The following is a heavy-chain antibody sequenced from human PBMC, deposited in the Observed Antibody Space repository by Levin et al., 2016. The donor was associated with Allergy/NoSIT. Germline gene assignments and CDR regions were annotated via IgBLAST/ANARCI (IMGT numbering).Heavy chain of an antibody. CDR2: ISGSSGST. V-gene: IGHV3-23*01. D-gene: IGHD3-3*02. CDR3: ARDPHFSPGFYYYYIDV. Sequence: GESLKISCAASGFTFSSYAMNWVRQAPGKGLEWVSGISGSSGSTYYADSVKGRFTISRDNSKNTLYLQINSLRAEDTAVYYCARDPHFSPGFYYYYIDVWGKGTTVTVSS. J-gene: IGHJ6*03. CDR1: GFTFSSYA.